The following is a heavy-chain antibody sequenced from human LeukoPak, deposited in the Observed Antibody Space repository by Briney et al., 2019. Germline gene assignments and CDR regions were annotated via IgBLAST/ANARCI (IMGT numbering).Heavy chain of an antibody. V-gene: IGHV3-21*01. J-gene: IGHJ4*02. CDR1: GFTFSSYS. Sequence: PGGSLRLSCAASGFTFSSYSVNWVRQAPGKGLEWVSSISSSSSYIYYADSVKGRFTISRDNAKNSLYLQMNSLRAEDTAVYYCARDMGYSSSWYAAYWGQGTLVTVSS. CDR2: ISSSSSYI. D-gene: IGHD6-13*01. CDR3: ARDMGYSSSWYAAY.